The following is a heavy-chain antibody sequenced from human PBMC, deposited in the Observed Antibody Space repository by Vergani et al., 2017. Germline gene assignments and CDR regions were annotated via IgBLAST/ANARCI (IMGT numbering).Heavy chain of an antibody. CDR3: AKERGYSGYDYYYYYGMDV. V-gene: IGHV3-23*01. Sequence: EVQLLESGGGLVQPGGSLRLSCAASGFTFSSYAMSWVRQAPGKGLEWVSAIRGSGGSTYYADSVKGRFTISRDNSKNTLYLQMNSLRAEDTAGYYCAKERGYSGYDYYYYYGMDVWGQGTTVTVSS. CDR1: GFTFSSYA. D-gene: IGHD5-12*01. J-gene: IGHJ6*02. CDR2: IRGSGGST.